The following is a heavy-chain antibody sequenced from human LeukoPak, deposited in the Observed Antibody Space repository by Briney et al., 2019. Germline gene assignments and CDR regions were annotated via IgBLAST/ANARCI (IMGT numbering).Heavy chain of an antibody. J-gene: IGHJ4*02. D-gene: IGHD6-13*01. CDR2: ISSSGNYI. CDR3: ARDSIHKQLVLEDRGYPYYFEH. CDR1: GFTFSSYW. Sequence: PGGSLRLSCAASGFTFSSYWMHSVRQAPGKGLEWVSSISSSGNYIYYADSVKGRFTISRDNAKNSLYLQMNSLRAEDTAVYYCARDSIHKQLVLEDRGYPYYFEHWGQGTLVTVSS. V-gene: IGHV3-21*01.